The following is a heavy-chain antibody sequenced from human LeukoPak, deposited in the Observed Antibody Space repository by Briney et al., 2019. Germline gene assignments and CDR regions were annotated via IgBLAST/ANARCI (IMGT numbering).Heavy chain of an antibody. V-gene: IGHV3-15*01. CDR2: IKRKSDGGTT. J-gene: IGHJ3*02. CDR3: TTEGSIYGNHALDI. Sequence: TPGGSLRLSCAASGFIFNNAWMSWVRQAPGKGLEWVGHIKRKSDGGTTDYGAPVQGRFTISRDDSKNTLYIQMNNLEVEDTAVYFCTTEGSIYGNHALDIWGQGTMVTVSS. D-gene: IGHD3-10*01. CDR1: GFIFNNAW.